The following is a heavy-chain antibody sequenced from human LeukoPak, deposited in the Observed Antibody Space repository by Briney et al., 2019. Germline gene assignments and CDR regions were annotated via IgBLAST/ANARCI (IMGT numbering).Heavy chain of an antibody. CDR2: ISSSSSYI. V-gene: IGHV3-21*01. J-gene: IGHJ4*02. CDR3: ARGGIRYYFDY. D-gene: IGHD4-17*01. CDR1: RFTFSSYS. Sequence: GGSLRLSCAASRFTFSSYSMNWVRQAPGKGLEWVSSISSSSSYIYYADSVKGRFTISRDNAKNSLYLQMNSLRAEDTAVHYCARGGIRYYFDYWGQGTLVTVSS.